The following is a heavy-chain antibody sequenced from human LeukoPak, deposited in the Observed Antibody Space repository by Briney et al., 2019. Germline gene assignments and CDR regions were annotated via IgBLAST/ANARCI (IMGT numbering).Heavy chain of an antibody. D-gene: IGHD3-22*01. CDR1: GFTFSDYY. V-gene: IGHV3-11*04. Sequence: GGSLRLSCAASGFTFSDYYMSWIRQAPGKGLEWVYISSSGSTIYYADSVKGRFTISRDNAKNTLYLQMNSLRAEGTAVYYCARGRYYDSSGHGAFDIWGQGTMVTVSS. CDR2: ISSSGSTI. J-gene: IGHJ3*02. CDR3: ARGRYYDSSGHGAFDI.